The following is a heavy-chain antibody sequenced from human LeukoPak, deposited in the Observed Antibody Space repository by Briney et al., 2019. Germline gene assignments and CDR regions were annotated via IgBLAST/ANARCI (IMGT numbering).Heavy chain of an antibody. D-gene: IGHD3-3*01. J-gene: IGHJ4*02. V-gene: IGHV3-21*01. Sequence: GGSLRLSCAASGFNFSDYSLNWVRQAPGKGLEWVSSISSSSSYIYYADSVKGRFTISRDNAKNSLYLQMNSLRAEDTAVYYCARDPDDFWSGYFDYWGQGTLVTVSS. CDR1: GFNFSDYS. CDR2: ISSSSSYI. CDR3: ARDPDDFWSGYFDY.